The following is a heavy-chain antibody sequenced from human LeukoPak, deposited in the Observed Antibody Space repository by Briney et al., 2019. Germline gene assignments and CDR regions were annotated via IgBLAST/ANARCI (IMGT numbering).Heavy chain of an antibody. CDR3: ARTFGYYYYYMDV. CDR2: IDWDDDK. Sequence: SGPALVKPTQTLTLTCTFSGFSLSTSGMRGCWIRQPPGQALESLARIDWDDDKFYSTPLKTRLTISKDTSKNQVVLTMTNMDPVDTATYYCARTFGYYYYYMDVWGKGTTVTVSS. CDR1: GFSLSTSGMR. D-gene: IGHD3-10*01. J-gene: IGHJ6*03. V-gene: IGHV2-70*04.